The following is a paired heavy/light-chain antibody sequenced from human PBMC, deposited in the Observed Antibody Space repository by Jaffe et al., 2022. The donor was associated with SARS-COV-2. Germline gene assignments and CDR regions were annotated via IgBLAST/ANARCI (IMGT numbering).Light chain of an antibody. CDR2: GAS. J-gene: IGKJ1*01. CDR3: QQYNNWPWT. V-gene: IGKV3-15*01. Sequence: ETVMTQSPATLSVSPGERVTLSCRASQSANSKLAWYQQKPGQAPRFLIYGASTRATGIPDRFSGSGSGTEFTLTISGLQSEDFAIYYCQQYNNWPWTFGQGTKVEIK. CDR1: QSANSK.
Heavy chain of an antibody. D-gene: IGHD3-10*02. V-gene: IGHV3-7*01. Sequence: EVQLVESGGGLVQPGGSLRLSCSASGFPLKSYWMNWVRQAPGKGPEWLANIKQDGSDKFYIDSVKGRFTISRDNAKNSLYLQMNNLRVEDTAVYYCARKTPMVGDYFDYWGQGALVTVSS. J-gene: IGHJ4*02. CDR1: GFPLKSYW. CDR3: ARKTPMVGDYFDY. CDR2: IKQDGSDK.